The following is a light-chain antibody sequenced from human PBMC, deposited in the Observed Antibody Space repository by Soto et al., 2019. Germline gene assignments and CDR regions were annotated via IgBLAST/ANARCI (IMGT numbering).Light chain of an antibody. J-gene: IGKJ4*01. CDR3: QKYTTGPT. CDR2: AAS. Sequence: DIQMTQSPSSLSASVGERVTITCRASQGISNYLAWYQQIPGKVPKLLISAASTLQSGVPSRVSGSGSGTDFTLTSISLQADDVATYYCQKYTTGPTFGGGTKVEIK. CDR1: QGISNY. V-gene: IGKV1-27*01.